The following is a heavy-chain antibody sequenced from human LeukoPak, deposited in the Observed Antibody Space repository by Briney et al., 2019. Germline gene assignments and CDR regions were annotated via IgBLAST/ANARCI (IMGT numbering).Heavy chain of an antibody. CDR1: GWSFSGFY. J-gene: IGHJ6*03. V-gene: IGHV4-34*01. Sequence: SETLSFTGAVYGWSFSGFYWSWIGQPPGKGLEWLGKINNSGSTNYNPSLKSGVTISVDTPKNQFSLKLSSVTAAETAVYYCARVIIGGWLVKYYYYYMDVWGKETTVTVSS. CDR3: ARVIIGGWLVKYYYYYMDV. CDR2: INNSGST. D-gene: IGHD6-19*01.